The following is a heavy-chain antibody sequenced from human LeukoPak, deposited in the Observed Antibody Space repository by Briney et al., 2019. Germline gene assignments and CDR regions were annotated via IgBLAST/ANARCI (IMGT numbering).Heavy chain of an antibody. CDR3: ARVIVVVEAASDHLDY. D-gene: IGHD2-2*01. V-gene: IGHV3-7*01. CDR1: GFTFSSYW. J-gene: IGHJ4*02. CDR2: IKYDGSAK. Sequence: GGSLRLSCAASGFTFSSYWMTWVRQPPGKGLEWVANIKYDGSAKYYGDSVKGRFTISRDNAKNSLFLQMNSLRVEDTAVYYCARVIVVVEAASDHLDYWGQGTLPTVHS.